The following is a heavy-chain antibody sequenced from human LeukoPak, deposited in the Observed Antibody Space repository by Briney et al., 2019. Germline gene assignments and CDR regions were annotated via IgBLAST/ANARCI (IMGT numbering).Heavy chain of an antibody. CDR1: GFTFSSYW. CDR2: IKQGGSEK. CDR3: TISSSRNHFDY. J-gene: IGHJ4*02. V-gene: IGHV3-7*01. D-gene: IGHD6-13*01. Sequence: GGSLRLFCAASGFTFSSYWMSWVRQAPGKGLEWVANIKQGGSEKYYVDSVKGRFTISRDNAKNSLYLQMNSLRAEDTAVYYCTISSSRNHFDYWGQGTLVTVSS.